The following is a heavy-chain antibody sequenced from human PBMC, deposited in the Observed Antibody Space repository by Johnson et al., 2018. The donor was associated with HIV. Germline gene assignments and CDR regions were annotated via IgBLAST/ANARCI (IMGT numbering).Heavy chain of an antibody. J-gene: IGHJ3*02. D-gene: IGHD6-13*01. CDR3: AKDNVDSSWYAGAFDI. CDR1: GFTFEEYG. CDR2: INRNGGTI. V-gene: IGHV3-9*01. Sequence: QLVESGGGLVQPGGSLRLSCAGSGFTFEEYGIHWVRQVPGKGLEWVSGINRNGGTIGYAASVKGRFTISRDNAKNSLYLQMDTLGAEDTALYYCAKDNVDSSWYAGAFDIWGQGTMVTVSA.